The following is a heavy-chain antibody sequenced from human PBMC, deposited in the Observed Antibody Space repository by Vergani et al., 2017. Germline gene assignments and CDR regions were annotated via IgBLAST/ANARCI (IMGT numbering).Heavy chain of an antibody. CDR1: GYSISSGYY. D-gene: IGHD6-19*01. CDR2: IRYSGPT. J-gene: IGHJ6*04. V-gene: IGHV4-38-2*02. CDR3: ARDSRLGSSGLTDV. Sequence: QVQLQESGPGLVKPSETLSLTCAVSGYSISSGYYWGWVRQSPGNGLEWVGSIRYSGPTYYNLPLQSRTTISLDTSKNQFSLKLSSVTAADTALYFCARDSRLGSSGLTDVWGKGTTVTVSS.